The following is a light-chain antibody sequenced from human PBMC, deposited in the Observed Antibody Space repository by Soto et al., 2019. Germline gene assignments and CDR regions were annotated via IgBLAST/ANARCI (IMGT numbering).Light chain of an antibody. J-gene: IGLJ2*01. CDR1: NSNIGTNT. CDR3: AAWDDSLRGRL. CDR2: NNN. V-gene: IGLV1-44*01. Sequence: QPVLTQPPSTSGAPGQMVTISCSGDNSNIGTNTVNWYRQVPGAAPQLLMYNNNQRPSGISGRFSGSKSGTSASLAISGLQSDDEADYYCAAWDDSLRGRLFGGGTKLTVL.